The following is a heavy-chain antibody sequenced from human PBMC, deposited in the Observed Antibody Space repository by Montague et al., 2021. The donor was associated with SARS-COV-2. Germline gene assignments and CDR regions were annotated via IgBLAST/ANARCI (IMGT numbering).Heavy chain of an antibody. Sequence: SLRLSCAASGFTFSSYAMHWVRQAPGKGLEWVAVISYDGSNQYYADSVXGLFTISRDNSKNTLYLQMNSLRAEDTAVYYCAGGTSGYDWSLTMLFGDYYSGIDSWGQGTPVTVSS. CDR2: ISYDGSNQ. CDR1: GFTFSSYA. J-gene: IGHJ4*02. V-gene: IGHV3-30-3*01. CDR3: AGGTSGYDWSLTMLFGDYYSGIDS. D-gene: IGHD5-12*01.